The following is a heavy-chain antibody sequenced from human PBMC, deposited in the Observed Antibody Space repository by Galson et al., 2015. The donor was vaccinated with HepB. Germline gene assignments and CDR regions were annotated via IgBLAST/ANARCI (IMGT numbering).Heavy chain of an antibody. D-gene: IGHD4-17*01. Sequence: SLRLSCAASGFIFSKYDMYWVRQAPGKGLEWISYISSSSLYTNCADSVKGRFTISRDNAKNSLYLQISSARAEDTALYYCARVADADYGDHSHFDYWGQGTLVTVSS. V-gene: IGHV3-11*06. J-gene: IGHJ4*02. CDR1: GFIFSKYD. CDR3: ARVADADYGDHSHFDY. CDR2: ISSSSLYT.